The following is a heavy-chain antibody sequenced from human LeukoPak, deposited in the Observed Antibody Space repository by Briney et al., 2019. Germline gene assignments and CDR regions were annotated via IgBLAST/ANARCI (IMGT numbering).Heavy chain of an antibody. CDR3: ARDRLERMVVAATNWFDP. CDR2: INPSGGST. D-gene: IGHD2-15*01. V-gene: IGHV1-46*01. CDR1: GYIFTDYY. Sequence: ASVKVSCKASGYIFTDYYMHWVRQAPGQGLEWMGIINPSGGSTSYAQKFQGRVTMTRDTSTSTVYMELSSLRSEDTAVYYCARDRLERMVVAATNWFDPWGQGTLVTVSS. J-gene: IGHJ5*02.